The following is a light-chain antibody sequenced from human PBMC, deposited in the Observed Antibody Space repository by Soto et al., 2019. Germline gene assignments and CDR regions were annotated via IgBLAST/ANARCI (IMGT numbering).Light chain of an antibody. Sequence: DIVVTQSPDSLAVSLGERATINCKSSQSVLYSSNNKNYLAWYQQKPGQPPKLLIYWASTRESGVPDRFSCTGSGTDFTLTISSLQAEDVAVYYCQQYYSPWTFGQGTKVEIK. CDR2: WAS. V-gene: IGKV4-1*01. CDR1: QSVLYSSNNKNY. CDR3: QQYYSPWT. J-gene: IGKJ1*01.